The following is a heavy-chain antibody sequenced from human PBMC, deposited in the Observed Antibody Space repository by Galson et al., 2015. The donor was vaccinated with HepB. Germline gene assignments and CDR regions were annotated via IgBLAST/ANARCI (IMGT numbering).Heavy chain of an antibody. CDR2: IWYDGSNK. Sequence: SLRLSCAASGFTFSSYGMHWVRQAPGKGLEWVAVIWYDGSNKYYADSVKGRFTISRDNSKNTLYLQMNGLRAEDTAVYYCARQGGFGTAGPYYGMDVWGQGTTVTVSS. CDR1: GFTFSSYG. D-gene: IGHD3-16*01. J-gene: IGHJ6*02. V-gene: IGHV3-33*01. CDR3: ARQGGFGTAGPYYGMDV.